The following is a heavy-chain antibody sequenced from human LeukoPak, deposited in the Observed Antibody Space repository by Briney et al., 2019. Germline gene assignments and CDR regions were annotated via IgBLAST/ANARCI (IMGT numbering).Heavy chain of an antibody. CDR3: AREFIGSWYWDS. CDR1: GFSFSKYN. J-gene: IGHJ4*02. V-gene: IGHV3-21*01. CDR2: ISSGGSYI. Sequence: GGSLRLSCAASGFSFSKYNMNWVRQAPGKGPEWVSSISSGGSYIYYADSVKGRFTISRDNTKNSLCLQMNSLRAEDTAVYLCAREFIGSWYWDSWGQGTLVTVSS. D-gene: IGHD6-13*01.